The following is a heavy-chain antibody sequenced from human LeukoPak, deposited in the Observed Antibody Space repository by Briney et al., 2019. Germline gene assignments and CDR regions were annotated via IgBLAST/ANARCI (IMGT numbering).Heavy chain of an antibody. CDR3: ARDWITMVREYSYYYYYGMDV. Sequence: ASVKVSCKASGYTFTSYYMHWARQAPGQGLEWMGIINPSGRSTSYAQKFQGRVTMTRDTSTSTVYMELSSLRSEDTAVYYCARDWITMVREYSYYYYYGMDVWGQGTTVTVSS. V-gene: IGHV1-46*01. CDR1: GYTFTSYY. J-gene: IGHJ6*02. D-gene: IGHD3-10*01. CDR2: INPSGRST.